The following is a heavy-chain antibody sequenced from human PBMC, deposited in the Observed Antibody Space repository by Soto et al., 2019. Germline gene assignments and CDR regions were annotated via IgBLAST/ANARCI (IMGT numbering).Heavy chain of an antibody. J-gene: IGHJ6*02. CDR3: ARGGYCNSTSCYRYGLDV. V-gene: IGHV3-30-3*01. CDR2: VSYDGTNK. CDR1: GFTFSDYA. D-gene: IGHD2-2*03. Sequence: GGSLRLSCAASGFTFSDYAMHWVRQAPGKGLEWVAVVSYDGTNKYHADSVKGRFTISRDSSKNTLNLQMNSLRTEDTAVYYCARGGYCNSTSCYRYGLDVWGQGTTVTVSS.